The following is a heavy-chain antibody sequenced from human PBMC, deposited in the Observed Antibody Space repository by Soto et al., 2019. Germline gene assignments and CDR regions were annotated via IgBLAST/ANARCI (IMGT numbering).Heavy chain of an antibody. V-gene: IGHV1-69*08. D-gene: IGHD5-18*01. CDR2: IIPILGVA. CDR1: GGTFSSET. J-gene: IGHJ4*02. Sequence: QVQLVQSGGDVKKPGSAVKVSCKVSGGTFSSETINWVRQAPGQRLEWMGRIIPILGVADYAQKFQGRVTITADKSTTTAYMEVRSLRSEDTAVYYCVRDLDTAMITVFDYWGQGSLVTVSA. CDR3: VRDLDTAMITVFDY.